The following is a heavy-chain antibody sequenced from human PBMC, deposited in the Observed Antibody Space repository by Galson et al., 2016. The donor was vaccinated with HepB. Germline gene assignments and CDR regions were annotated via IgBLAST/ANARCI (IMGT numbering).Heavy chain of an antibody. CDR2: IYSSGYT. J-gene: IGHJ3*02. V-gene: IGHV4-4*07. D-gene: IGHD5/OR15-5a*01. CDR3: ARDIFKVSTSDSFDI. Sequence: ETLSLTCSVSGGSIRGYYWSWIRQPAGKGLEWIGRIYSSGYTNYSPSLKSRVSMSVDTSKNQFSLEVTSVTAADTAVYYCARDIFKVSTSDSFDIWGRGTTVTVSS. CDR1: GGSIRGYY.